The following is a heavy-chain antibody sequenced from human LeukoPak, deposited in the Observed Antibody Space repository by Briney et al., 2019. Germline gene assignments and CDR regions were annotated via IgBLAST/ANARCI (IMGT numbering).Heavy chain of an antibody. CDR1: GYTFNSYG. J-gene: IGHJ4*02. D-gene: IGHD2-2*01. CDR2: ISGYNGNT. Sequence: ASVKVSCKASGYTFNSYGIRWVRQAAGQGLEWMEWISGYNGNTNYAQKLQGRVTMTTNTSTSTAYMELRSLRSDDTAVYYCARVGWSSTSCYPEKDYWGQGTLVTVSS. V-gene: IGHV1-18*01. CDR3: ARVGWSSTSCYPEKDY.